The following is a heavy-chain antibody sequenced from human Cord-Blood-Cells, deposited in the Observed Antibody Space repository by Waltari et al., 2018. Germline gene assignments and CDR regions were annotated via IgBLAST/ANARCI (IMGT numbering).Heavy chain of an antibody. CDR2: INPNSGGT. J-gene: IGHJ4*02. V-gene: IGHV1-2*02. CDR1: GYTLHGSY. Sequence: QVQLVHSGAEAKKPGASVQASVQATGYTLHGSYIPWVRQAPGQGLEWMGWINPNSGGTNYAQKFQGRVTMTRDTSISTAYMELSRLRSDDTAVYYCARDSVTGERLDYWGQGTLVTVSS. CDR3: ARDSVTGERLDY. D-gene: IGHD7-27*01.